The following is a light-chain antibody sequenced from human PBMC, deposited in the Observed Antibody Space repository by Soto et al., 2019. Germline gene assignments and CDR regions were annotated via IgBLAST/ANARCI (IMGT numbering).Light chain of an antibody. CDR2: KAS. V-gene: IGKV1-5*03. CDR1: QSISSW. J-gene: IGKJ2*01. Sequence: DIQMTQSPSTLSASVGDRVTITCRASQSISSWLAWYQQKPGKAPKLLIYKASSLESGVPSRLSGSGSGTEFTLTISSLQPDDFATYYCQQYNGFSNTFGQGTKVDIK. CDR3: QQYNGFSNT.